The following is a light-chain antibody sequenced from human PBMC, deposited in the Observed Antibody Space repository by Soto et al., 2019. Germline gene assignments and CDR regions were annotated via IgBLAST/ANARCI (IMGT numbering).Light chain of an antibody. CDR1: SFKN. Sequence: QSPLTQPASVSLSPGQSITISCTGTSFKNVPWYQQHPGKAPKLMIYDVSNRPSGVSHRFSGSESAYTASLTISGLQAEDEADYYCSSYSITTSLYVFGTGTKVTVL. J-gene: IGLJ1*01. CDR3: SSYSITTSLYV. V-gene: IGLV2-14*03. CDR2: DVS.